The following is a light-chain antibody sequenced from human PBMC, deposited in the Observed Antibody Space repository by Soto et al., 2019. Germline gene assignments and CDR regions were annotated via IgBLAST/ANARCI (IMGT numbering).Light chain of an antibody. Sequence: DIQMTQSPSTLSASVGDRVTITCRASQTISSWLAWYQQKPGKAPNLLMYDASGLASGVPSRFSGSGSGTEFNLTISSLQPDDFATYYCQQYDSSSKYTFGQWTKLEIK. V-gene: IGKV1-5*01. CDR1: QTISSW. CDR3: QQYDSSSKYT. J-gene: IGKJ2*01. CDR2: DAS.